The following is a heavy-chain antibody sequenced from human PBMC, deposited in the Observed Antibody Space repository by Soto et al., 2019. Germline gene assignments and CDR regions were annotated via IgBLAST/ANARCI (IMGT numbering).Heavy chain of an antibody. J-gene: IGHJ3*02. CDR1: GFTFSSYA. D-gene: IGHD3-22*01. CDR3: ARDSGGGYYYVGAFDI. Sequence: KPGGSLRLSCAASGFTFSSYAMHWVRQAPGKGLEWVSSISSSSSYIYYADSVKGRFTISRDNATNSLYLQMNSLRAEDTAVYYCARDSGGGYYYVGAFDIWGQATRVSVSS. V-gene: IGHV3-21*01. CDR2: ISSSSSYI.